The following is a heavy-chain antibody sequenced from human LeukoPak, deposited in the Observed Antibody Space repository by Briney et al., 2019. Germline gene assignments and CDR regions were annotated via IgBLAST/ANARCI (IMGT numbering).Heavy chain of an antibody. J-gene: IGHJ4*02. CDR3: ARLYYDFWSGHLGLDY. CDR2: IKQDGSEK. Sequence: PGGSLRLSXAASGFTFRSYWMCWVRQAPGKGLEWVANIKQDGSEKYYVDSVKGRFTISRDNAKNSLYLQMNSLRAEDTAVYYCARLYYDFWSGHLGLDYWGQGTLVTVSS. CDR1: GFTFRSYW. V-gene: IGHV3-7*01. D-gene: IGHD3-3*01.